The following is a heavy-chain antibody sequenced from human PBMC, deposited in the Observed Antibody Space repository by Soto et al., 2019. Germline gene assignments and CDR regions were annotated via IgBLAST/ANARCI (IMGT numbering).Heavy chain of an antibody. V-gene: IGHV1-69*01. CDR3: ARAAYSYGTAYLSYYYGMDV. CDR2: IIPIFGTA. Sequence: QVQLVQSGAEVKKPGSSVQVSCKASGGTFSTYAISWVRQAPGQGLEWVGGIIPIFGTANYAQKFQGRVTITADESTSTAYMELSSLRSEDTAVYYCARAAYSYGTAYLSYYYGMDVWGQGTTVTVSS. D-gene: IGHD5-18*01. CDR1: GGTFSTYA. J-gene: IGHJ6*02.